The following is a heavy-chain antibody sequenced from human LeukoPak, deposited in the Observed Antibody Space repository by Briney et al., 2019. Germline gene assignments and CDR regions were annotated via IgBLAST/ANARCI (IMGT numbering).Heavy chain of an antibody. CDR2: MNPNSGNT. CDR1: GYTFTSYD. D-gene: IGHD3-22*01. V-gene: IGHV1-8*01. CDR3: ARKGYYDSSGYYYS. Sequence: GASVKVSCKASGYTFTSYDINWVRQATGQGLEWMGWMNPNSGNTGYAQKFQGRVTMTKNTSISTAYMELSSLRSEDTAVYYCARKGYYDSSGYYYSWGRGTLVTVSS. J-gene: IGHJ4*02.